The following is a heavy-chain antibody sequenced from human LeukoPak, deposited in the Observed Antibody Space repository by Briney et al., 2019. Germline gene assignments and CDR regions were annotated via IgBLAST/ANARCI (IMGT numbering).Heavy chain of an antibody. CDR2: ISYDGTTK. CDR3: ARVRIVGSTYDAFDI. D-gene: IGHD1-26*01. CDR1: GFTFSTYA. J-gene: IGHJ3*02. V-gene: IGHV3-30-3*01. Sequence: GGSLRLSCAASGFTFSTYAMHWVRQAPGKGLEWVAVISYDGTTKYHADSVKGRFTISRDNSKNTLYLQMNTLRAEDTAVYYCARVRIVGSTYDAFDIWGQGTMVTVSS.